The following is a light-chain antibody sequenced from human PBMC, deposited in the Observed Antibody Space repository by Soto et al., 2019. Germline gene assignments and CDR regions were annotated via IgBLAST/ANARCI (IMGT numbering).Light chain of an antibody. V-gene: IGKV1-6*01. CDR1: RDVGSD. CDR2: AAS. Sequence: TQMTQSPLSLSASVGEKIIITCRASRDVGSDVSWYQQKPGQAPKLVIYAASNLYTGVPSRFSGRRSGTEFNRTISSLQPEDFASYYCLQDYGDSWTFGQGTKVEIE. CDR3: LQDYGDSWT. J-gene: IGKJ1*01.